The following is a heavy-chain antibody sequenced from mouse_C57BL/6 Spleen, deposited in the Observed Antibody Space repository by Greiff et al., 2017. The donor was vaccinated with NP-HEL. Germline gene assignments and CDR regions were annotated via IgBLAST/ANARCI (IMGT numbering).Heavy chain of an antibody. CDR1: GYTFTSYT. V-gene: IGHV1-4*01. CDR2: INPSSGYT. J-gene: IGHJ1*03. Sequence: QVQLQQSGAELARPGASVKMSCKASGYTFTSYTMHWVKQRPGQGLEWIGYINPSSGYTKYNQKFKDKATLTADKSSSTAYMQLSSLTSEDSAVYYCARSHYDYGYFDVWGTGTTVTVSS. D-gene: IGHD2-4*01. CDR3: ARSHYDYGYFDV.